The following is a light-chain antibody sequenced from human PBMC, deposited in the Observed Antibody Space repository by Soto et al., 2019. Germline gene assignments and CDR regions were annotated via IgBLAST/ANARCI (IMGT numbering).Light chain of an antibody. CDR3: SSYAGSNNIV. V-gene: IGLV2-8*01. Sequence: QSVLTQPPSASGAPGQSVTISCTGTSSDVGGYNYVSWFQQHPGKAPKVIIYGVAKRPSGVPDRFSGSRSGNTASLTVSGLQAEDEADYYCSSYAGSNNIVFGTGTKVTVL. J-gene: IGLJ1*01. CDR1: SSDVGGYNY. CDR2: GVA.